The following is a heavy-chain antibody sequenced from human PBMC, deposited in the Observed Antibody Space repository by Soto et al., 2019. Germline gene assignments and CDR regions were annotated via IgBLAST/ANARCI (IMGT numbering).Heavy chain of an antibody. J-gene: IGHJ4*02. CDR2: INPNSGGT. V-gene: IGHV1-2*04. Sequence: GASVKVSCKASGYTLTGYYMHWVRQAQGQGLEWMGWINPNSGGTNYAQKFQGWVTMTRDTSISTAYMELSRLRSDDTAVYYCAREFNDYGDTLTFDYWGQGTLVTVSS. D-gene: IGHD4-17*01. CDR1: GYTLTGYY. CDR3: AREFNDYGDTLTFDY.